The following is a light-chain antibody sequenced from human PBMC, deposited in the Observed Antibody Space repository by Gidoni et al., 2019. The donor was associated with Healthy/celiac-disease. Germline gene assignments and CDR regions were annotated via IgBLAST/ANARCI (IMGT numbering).Light chain of an antibody. CDR1: QSVSSY. V-gene: IGKV3-11*01. Sequence: ELVLTQSPATLSLSPGERATLSCRASQSVSSYLAWYQQKPGQAPRLLIYDASNRATGIPARFSGSGSGTDFTLTISSLEPEEFAVYYCQQRSNWPPPYTFGQGTKLEIK. J-gene: IGKJ2*01. CDR3: QQRSNWPPPYT. CDR2: DAS.